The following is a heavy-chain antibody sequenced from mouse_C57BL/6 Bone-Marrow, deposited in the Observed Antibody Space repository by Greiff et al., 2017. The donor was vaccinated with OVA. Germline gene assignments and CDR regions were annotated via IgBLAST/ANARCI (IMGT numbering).Heavy chain of an antibody. CDR2: IYPRDGST. CDR3: ARECTTVVATDAMDY. J-gene: IGHJ4*01. Sequence: QVQLQQSDAELVKPGASVKISCKVSGYTFTDHTIHWMKQRPEQGLEWIGYIYPRDGSTKYNEKFKGKATLTADKSSSTAYMQLNSLSSEDTAVYYCARECTTVVATDAMDYWGQGTSVTVSS. V-gene: IGHV1-78*01. D-gene: IGHD1-1*01. CDR1: GYTFTDHT.